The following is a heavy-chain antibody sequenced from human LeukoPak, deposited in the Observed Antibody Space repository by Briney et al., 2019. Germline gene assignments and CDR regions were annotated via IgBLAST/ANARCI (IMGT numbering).Heavy chain of an antibody. CDR1: GGSFSNYF. CDR2: IYYSGGT. V-gene: IGHV4-59*01. Sequence: SESLCLTCTVSGGSFSNYFWSWIRQPPGKGLEWVWYIYYSGGTNYNPSLTRRVSILAGTTNNQFSLKKISVTAAETPVYYCARGPRRGYSYGYKFGTFDYWGQGTLVTVSS. D-gene: IGHD5-18*01. J-gene: IGHJ4*02. CDR3: ARGPRRGYSYGYKFGTFDY.